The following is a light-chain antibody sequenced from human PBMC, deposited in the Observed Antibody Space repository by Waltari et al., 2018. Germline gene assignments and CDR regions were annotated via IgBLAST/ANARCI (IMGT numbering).Light chain of an antibody. CDR1: QGISSS. J-gene: IGKJ5*01. V-gene: IGKV1-NL1*01. Sequence: TCRASQGISSSLGWYQKKVGEAPKLLLYGASRLESGGPSRFSGSGSGTVYTLTSSSLQPEDFATYYCQQYFGIPITFGQGTRRE. CDR2: GAS. CDR3: QQYFGIPIT.